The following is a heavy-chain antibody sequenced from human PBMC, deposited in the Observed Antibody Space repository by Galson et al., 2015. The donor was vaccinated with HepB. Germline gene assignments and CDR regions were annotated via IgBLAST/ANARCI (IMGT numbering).Heavy chain of an antibody. CDR3: ARDGLKVAGIGWVDY. D-gene: IGHD6-19*01. CDR1: GFTFSSYA. V-gene: IGHV3-30*04. J-gene: IGHJ4*02. CDR2: ISYDGSNK. Sequence: SLRLSCAASGFTFSSYAMHWVRQAPGKGLEWVAVISYDGSNKYYADSVKGRFTISRDNSKNTLYLQTNSLRAEDTAVYYCARDGLKVAGIGWVDYWGQGTLVTVSS.